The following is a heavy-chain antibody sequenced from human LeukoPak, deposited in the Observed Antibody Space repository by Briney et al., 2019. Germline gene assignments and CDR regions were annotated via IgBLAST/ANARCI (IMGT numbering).Heavy chain of an antibody. CDR1: GFTFNTYW. J-gene: IGHJ3*02. CDR3: ARSGRGGAFDI. CDR2: IYSDGSRT. D-gene: IGHD1-26*01. V-gene: IGHV3-74*01. Sequence: GGSLRLSCAASGFTFNTYWMHWVRQGPGKGLVWVSRIYSDGSRTTYADSVRGRFTISGDNAKNTLYLQMNSLRAEDTAMYYCARSGRGGAFDIWGQGTMVTVAS.